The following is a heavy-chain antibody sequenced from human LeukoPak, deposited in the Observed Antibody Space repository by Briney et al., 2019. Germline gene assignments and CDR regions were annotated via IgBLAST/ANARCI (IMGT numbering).Heavy chain of an antibody. Sequence: GGSLRLSCAASGFSFNTYWMHWVRQAPGKGLEWVSRIKDDGSIRNYADSVKGRFTISRDNAKNTLYLQMNSLRAEDTAVYFCARYVPGDRTFDYWGQGTLVTVSS. CDR1: GFSFNTYW. J-gene: IGHJ4*02. CDR3: ARYVPGDRTFDY. D-gene: IGHD4-17*01. V-gene: IGHV3-74*01. CDR2: IKDDGSIR.